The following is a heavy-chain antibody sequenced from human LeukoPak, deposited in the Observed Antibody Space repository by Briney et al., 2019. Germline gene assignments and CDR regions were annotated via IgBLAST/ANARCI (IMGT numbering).Heavy chain of an antibody. CDR1: GGSISSYY. CDR3: ARGQLNRYYNWFDP. CDR2: IYTSGST. J-gene: IGHJ5*02. Sequence: KTSETLSLTCTVSGGSISSYYWSWIRQPAGKGLEWIGRIYTSGSTNYNPSLKSRVTMSVDTSKNQFSLKLSSVTAADTAVYYCARGQLNRYYNWFDPWGQGTLVTVSS. V-gene: IGHV4-4*07. D-gene: IGHD1-14*01.